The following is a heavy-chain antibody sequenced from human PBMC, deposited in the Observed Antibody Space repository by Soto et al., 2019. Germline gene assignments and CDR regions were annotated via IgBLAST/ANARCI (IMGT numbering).Heavy chain of an antibody. CDR3: ARGPSYYGSGGWALDY. D-gene: IGHD3-10*01. V-gene: IGHV4-59*01. Sequence: SETLSLTCTVSGGSISSYSWSWIRQPPGKGLEWIGYIDYRGSTKYNPSLNPSLKSRFTISVDTSKNEFSLKLSSVTAADTAVFFCARGPSYYGSGGWALDYWGQGTRVTVSS. CDR1: GGSISSYS. CDR2: IDYRGST. J-gene: IGHJ4*02.